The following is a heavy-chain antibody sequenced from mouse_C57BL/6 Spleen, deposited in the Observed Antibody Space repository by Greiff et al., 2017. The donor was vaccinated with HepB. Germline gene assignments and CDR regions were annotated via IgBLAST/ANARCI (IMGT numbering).Heavy chain of an antibody. D-gene: IGHD1-1*01. Sequence: DVKLVESGGGLVKPGGSLKLSCAASGFTFSDYGMHWVRQAPGKGLEWIGYISSGSGTTYYTETVKGRFTITVDKAKNTPFMQLTSLTSEDTAVYYCARGGSSDWYFDVWGTGTTVTVSS. J-gene: IGHJ1*03. CDR1: GFTFSDYG. V-gene: IGHV5-17*01. CDR3: ARGGSSDWYFDV. CDR2: ISSGSGTT.